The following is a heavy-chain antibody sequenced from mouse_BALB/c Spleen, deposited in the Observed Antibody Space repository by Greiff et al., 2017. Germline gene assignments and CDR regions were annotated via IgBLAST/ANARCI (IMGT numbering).Heavy chain of an antibody. Sequence: EVHLVESGGDLVKPGGSLKLSCAASGFTFSSYGMSWVRQTPDKRLEWVATISSGGSYTYYPDSVKGRFTISRDNAKNTLYLQMSSLKSEDTAMYYCARQYITTATGFAYWGQGTLVTVSA. D-gene: IGHD1-2*01. J-gene: IGHJ3*01. CDR3: ARQYITTATGFAY. CDR2: ISSGGSYT. V-gene: IGHV5-6*01. CDR1: GFTFSSYG.